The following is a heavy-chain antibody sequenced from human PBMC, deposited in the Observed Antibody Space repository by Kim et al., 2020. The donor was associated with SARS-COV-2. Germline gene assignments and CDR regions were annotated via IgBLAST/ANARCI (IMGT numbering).Heavy chain of an antibody. CDR2: ISAYNGNT. Sequence: ASVKVSCKASGYTFTSYGISWVRQAPGQGLEWMGWISAYNGNTNYAQKLQGRVTMTTDTSTSTAYMELRSLRSDDTAVYYCAIYYALHDAFDIWGQGTMVTVSS. CDR3: AIYYALHDAFDI. J-gene: IGHJ3*02. D-gene: IGHD1-26*01. V-gene: IGHV1-18*01. CDR1: GYTFTSYG.